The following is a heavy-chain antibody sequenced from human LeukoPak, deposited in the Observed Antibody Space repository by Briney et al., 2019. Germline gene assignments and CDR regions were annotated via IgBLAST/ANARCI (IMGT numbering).Heavy chain of an antibody. CDR1: GFTFSSYE. J-gene: IGHJ3*02. V-gene: IGHV3-48*03. D-gene: IGHD3-22*01. CDR3: ARDPDYYDSSGYYGGAFDI. CDR2: ISSSGSTI. Sequence: PGGSLRLSCAASGFTFSSYEMNWVRQAPGKGLEWVSYISSSGSTIYYADSVKGRFTISRDNAKNSLYLQMNSLRAEDTALYYCARDPDYYDSSGYYGGAFDIWGQGTMVTVSS.